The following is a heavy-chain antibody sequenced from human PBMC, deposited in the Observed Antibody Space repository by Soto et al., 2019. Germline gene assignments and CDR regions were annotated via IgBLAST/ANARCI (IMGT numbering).Heavy chain of an antibody. J-gene: IGHJ6*02. D-gene: IGHD3-3*01. CDR1: GGSISSGGYY. CDR3: AREVLGFWSGYYLSDGMDV. V-gene: IGHV4-31*03. Sequence: QVQLQESGPGLVKPSQTLSLTCTVSGGSISSGGYYWSWIRQHPGKGLEWIGYIYYSGSTYYNPSLKSRVTTSVDTSKNQFSLKLSSVTAADTAVYYCAREVLGFWSGYYLSDGMDVWGQGTTVTVSS. CDR2: IYYSGST.